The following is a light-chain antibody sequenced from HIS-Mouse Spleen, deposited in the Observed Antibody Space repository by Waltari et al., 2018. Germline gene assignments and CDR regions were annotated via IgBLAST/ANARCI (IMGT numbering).Light chain of an antibody. V-gene: IGLV1-51*01. CDR1: SSNLGNNY. CDR3: GTWDSSLSAWV. J-gene: IGLJ3*02. Sequence: QSVLTQPPSVSAAPGPKVTIPCSGSSSNLGNNYVSWYQQLPGPAPKLLIYDNNKRPSGMPDRFSGSKSGTSATLGITGLQTGDEADYYCGTWDSSLSAWVFGGGTKLTVL. CDR2: DNN.